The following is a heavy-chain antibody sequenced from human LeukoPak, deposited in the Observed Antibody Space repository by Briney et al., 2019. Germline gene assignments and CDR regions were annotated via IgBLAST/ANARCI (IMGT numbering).Heavy chain of an antibody. CDR1: GGTFSSYA. CDR3: ARVKDRYSSPEDYYFDY. CDR2: IIPIFGTA. J-gene: IGHJ4*02. Sequence: SVKVSCKASGGTFSSYAISWVRQAPGQGLEWMGGIIPIFGTANYAQKFQGRVTITTDESTSTAYMELSSLRSEDTAVYYCARVKDRYSSPEDYYFDYWGQGTLVTVSS. D-gene: IGHD6-13*01. V-gene: IGHV1-69*05.